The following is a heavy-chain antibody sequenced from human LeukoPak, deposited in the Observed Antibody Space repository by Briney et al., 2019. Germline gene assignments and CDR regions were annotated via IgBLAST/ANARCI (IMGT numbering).Heavy chain of an antibody. Sequence: ASVKVSCTASGYTFTSYGISWVRQAPGQGLEWMGWISAYNGNTNYAQKLQGRVTMTTDTSTSTAYMELRSLRSDDTAVYYCARDPDYDFWSGNAFDIWGQGTMVTVSS. J-gene: IGHJ3*02. D-gene: IGHD3-3*01. CDR2: ISAYNGNT. CDR1: GYTFTSYG. CDR3: ARDPDYDFWSGNAFDI. V-gene: IGHV1-18*01.